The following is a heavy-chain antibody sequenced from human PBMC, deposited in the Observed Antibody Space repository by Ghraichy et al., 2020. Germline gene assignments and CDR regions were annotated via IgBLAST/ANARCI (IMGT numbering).Heavy chain of an antibody. CDR1: GFTFGSYA. CDR3: ANPYGSGTYYAFDI. V-gene: IGHV3-23*01. Sequence: ESLNISCAASGFTFGSYAMSWVRQTPGKGLDCVSAINPSGTTTYYADSVKGRFTISRDNSKNTLYLQMNSLRADDTALYFCANPYGSGTYYAFDIWGQGTMVSVSS. J-gene: IGHJ3*02. CDR2: INPSGTTT. D-gene: IGHD3-10*01.